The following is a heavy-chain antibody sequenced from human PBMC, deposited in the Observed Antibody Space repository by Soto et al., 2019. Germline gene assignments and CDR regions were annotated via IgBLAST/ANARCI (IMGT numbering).Heavy chain of an antibody. D-gene: IGHD6-19*01. CDR1: GFTFSNAW. Sequence: GGSLRLSCAASGFTFSNAWMSWVRQAPGKGLEWVGRIKSKTDGGTTDYAAPVKGRFTISRDDSKNTLYLQMNSLKTEDTAVYYCTTGYSSGWYPLHYYYYYMDVWGKGTTVTVSS. CDR2: IKSKTDGGTT. V-gene: IGHV3-15*01. CDR3: TTGYSSGWYPLHYYYYYMDV. J-gene: IGHJ6*03.